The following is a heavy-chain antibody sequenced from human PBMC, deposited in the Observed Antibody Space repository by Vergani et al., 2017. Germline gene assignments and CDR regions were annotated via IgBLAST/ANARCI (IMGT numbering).Heavy chain of an antibody. V-gene: IGHV4-59*12. CDR2: MYHSGST. CDR1: GGSMSGYY. J-gene: IGHJ3*02. D-gene: IGHD4-23*01. CDR3: ASQDDHNGNPGAFDI. Sequence: QVRLQESGPGLVKPSETLSLTCSVPGGSMSGYYWSWIRQPPGKELEWIGYMYHSGSTNYNPSLATRVTISGDTSKNQFSLKLSSVTAADTAVYYCASQDDHNGNPGAFDIWGQGTKVTVSS.